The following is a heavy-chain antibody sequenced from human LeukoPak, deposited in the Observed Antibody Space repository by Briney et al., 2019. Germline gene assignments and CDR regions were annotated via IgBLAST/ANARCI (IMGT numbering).Heavy chain of an antibody. CDR3: ARGANYDFWSGYYIGEHYYYYGMDV. V-gene: IGHV4-59*01. CDR1: GGSICSYY. CDR2: IYYSGGT. J-gene: IGHJ6*02. D-gene: IGHD3-3*01. Sequence: SETLSLTCTLSGGSICSYYWSWIRQPPRKGLEWIVDIYYSGGTNYKPSLKSRVTTSVDTSKNQFSLKLSSVTAADTAVYYCARGANYDFWSGYYIGEHYYYYGMDVWGQGTTVTVSS.